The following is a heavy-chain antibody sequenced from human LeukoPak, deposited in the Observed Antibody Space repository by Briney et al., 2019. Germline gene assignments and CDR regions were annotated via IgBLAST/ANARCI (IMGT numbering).Heavy chain of an antibody. CDR3: AKCGTTCYANAFYI. V-gene: IGHV3-23*01. J-gene: IGHJ3*02. CDR1: GFTFSSYA. D-gene: IGHD2-2*01. Sequence: GGSLRLSCAASGFTFSSYALTWVRQAPGKGLEWVSAISRSGGDTEYADSVKGRFTISRDNSKNTLYMQMNSLRAEDAAVYYCAKCGTTCYANAFYIWGQGTMVTVSS. CDR2: ISRSGGDT.